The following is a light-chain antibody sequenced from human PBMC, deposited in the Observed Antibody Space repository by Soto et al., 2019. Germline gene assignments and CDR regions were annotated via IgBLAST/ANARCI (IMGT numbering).Light chain of an antibody. Sequence: DIVMNQSPDPLAVSLGERATINCKSSQSVLYSSNNQNYLAWYQQKPGQPPKLLIYWASTRESGVPDRFSGSGSGTDFTLTISSLQAEDVAVYYCQQYYSTPRTFGQGTKVDIK. CDR1: QSVLYSSNNQNY. CDR3: QQYYSTPRT. V-gene: IGKV4-1*01. J-gene: IGKJ1*01. CDR2: WAS.